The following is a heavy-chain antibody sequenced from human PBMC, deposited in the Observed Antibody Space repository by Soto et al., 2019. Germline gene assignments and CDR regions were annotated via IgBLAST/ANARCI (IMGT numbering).Heavy chain of an antibody. CDR1: GGTFSSYA. D-gene: IGHD3-22*01. Sequence: SVKVSCKASGGTFSSYAISWVRQAPGQGLEWMGGIIPIFGTANYAQKFQGRVTITADKSTGTAYMELSSLRSEDTAVYYCARDETPYYYDSSGSFDYWGQGTLVTVSS. J-gene: IGHJ4*02. CDR3: ARDETPYYYDSSGSFDY. CDR2: IIPIFGTA. V-gene: IGHV1-69*06.